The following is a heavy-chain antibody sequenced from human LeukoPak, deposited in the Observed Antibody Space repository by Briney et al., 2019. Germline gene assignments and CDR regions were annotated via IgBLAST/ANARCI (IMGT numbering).Heavy chain of an antibody. J-gene: IGHJ4*02. V-gene: IGHV1-58*01. CDR1: GFTFTSST. CDR2: IVVGGGNI. CDR3: VRVRSIYDSSGYYSLYYFDY. Sequence: SVKVSCKVSGFTFTSSTVQWVRQARGQRLEWIGWIVVGGGNIKYAQKFQERVTITRDMSTSTAYMELSSLRSEDTAVYYCVRVRSIYDSSGYYSLYYFDYWGQGTLVTVSS. D-gene: IGHD3-22*01.